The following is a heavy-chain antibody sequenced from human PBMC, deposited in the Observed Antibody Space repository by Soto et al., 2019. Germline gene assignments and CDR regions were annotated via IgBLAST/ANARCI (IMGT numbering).Heavy chain of an antibody. CDR1: GYTFTSYG. CDR3: VRAKGSDEGEGVGF. V-gene: IGHV1-18*01. J-gene: IGHJ4*02. Sequence: QVQLVQSGAEVKKPGASVKVSCKASGYTFTSYGISWVRQAPGQGLEWMGWISTYNGNTNYAQKLQGRVTMATDTSTSTDYMELRRMRSDDTAVYYDVRAKGSDEGEGVGFWGQGTLVTVSS. CDR2: ISTYNGNT. D-gene: IGHD2-21*01.